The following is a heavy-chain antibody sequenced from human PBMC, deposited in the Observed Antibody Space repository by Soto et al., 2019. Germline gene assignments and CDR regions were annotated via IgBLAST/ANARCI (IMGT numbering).Heavy chain of an antibody. Sequence: QVQVQVPGPGLVRPSETLSLNCTVSAGSLSDYYWRWIRQPAGKGPEWIGRMYTTGSIAYNPSLKRRATMSLDTSRNQFSLTLRSVTAADTGVYYCARDPGTGLGLRWGQGSLVTVSS. J-gene: IGHJ4*02. CDR2: MYTTGSI. D-gene: IGHD1-1*01. CDR3: ARDPGTGLGLR. CDR1: AGSLSDYY. V-gene: IGHV4-4*07.